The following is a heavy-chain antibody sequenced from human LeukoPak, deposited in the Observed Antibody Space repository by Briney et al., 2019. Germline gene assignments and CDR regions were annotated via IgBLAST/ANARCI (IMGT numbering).Heavy chain of an antibody. CDR3: AKSSDRWSTDY. Sequence: GGSLRLSCAASGFTFSSYGMHWVRQAPGKGLEWVTFIHYDGSNKYYADSVKGRFTISRDNSKNTLYLQMNSLRAEDTAVYYCAKSSDRWSTDYWGQGTLVTVSS. D-gene: IGHD5-24*01. CDR2: IHYDGSNK. CDR1: GFTFSSYG. J-gene: IGHJ4*02. V-gene: IGHV3-30*02.